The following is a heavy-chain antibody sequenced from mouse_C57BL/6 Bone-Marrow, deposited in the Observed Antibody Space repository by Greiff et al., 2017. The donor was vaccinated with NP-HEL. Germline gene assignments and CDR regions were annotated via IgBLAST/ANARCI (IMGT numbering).Heavy chain of an antibody. CDR2: IFPGSGST. Sequence: VQLQQSGPELVKPGASVKISCKASGYTFTDYYINWVKQRPGQGLEWIGWIFPGSGSTYYNEKFKGKATLTVDKSSSTAYMLLSSLTSEDSAVYFCARRAGSSSGWFAYWGQGTLVTVSA. J-gene: IGHJ3*01. CDR3: ARRAGSSSGWFAY. CDR1: GYTFTDYY. V-gene: IGHV1-75*01. D-gene: IGHD1-1*01.